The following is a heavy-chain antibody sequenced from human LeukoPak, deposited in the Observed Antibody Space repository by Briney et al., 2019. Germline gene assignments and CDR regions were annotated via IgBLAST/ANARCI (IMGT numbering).Heavy chain of an antibody. CDR1: GFTFSSYG. CDR3: AREHTPPLSGYDYSFDY. CDR2: IWYDGSNK. Sequence: PGGSLRLSCAVSGFTFSSYGMHWVRQAPGKGLEWVAVIWYDGSNKYYADSVKGRFTISRDNSKNTLYLQMNSLRAEDTAVYYCAREHTPPLSGYDYSFDYWGQGTLVTVSS. V-gene: IGHV3-33*08. J-gene: IGHJ4*02. D-gene: IGHD5-12*01.